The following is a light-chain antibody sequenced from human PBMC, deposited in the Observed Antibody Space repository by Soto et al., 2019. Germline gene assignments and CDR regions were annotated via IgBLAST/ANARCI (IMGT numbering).Light chain of an antibody. CDR3: QQYGSSPPLT. CDR1: QGISNE. J-gene: IGKJ5*01. V-gene: IGKV1-NL1*01. Sequence: IQMTQSPSSLSASVGDRVTITCRASQGISNELGWYQQRPGKAPKVLIYGASSRATGIPDKFSGSGSGTDFTLTISRLEPEDFAVYYCQQYGSSPPLTFGQGTRLEI. CDR2: GAS.